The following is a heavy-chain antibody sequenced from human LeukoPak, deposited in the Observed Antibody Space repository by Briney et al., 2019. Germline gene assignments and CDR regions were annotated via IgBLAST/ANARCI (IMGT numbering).Heavy chain of an antibody. CDR2: INHSGST. D-gene: IGHD2-2*01. V-gene: IGHV4-39*07. Sequence: SETLSLTCTVSGGSVSSGSYYWSWIRQPPGKGLEWIGEINHSGSTNYNPSLKSRVTISVDTSKNQFSLKLSSVTAADTAVYYCARVRVVPAAPNYYGMDVWGQGTTVTVSS. J-gene: IGHJ6*02. CDR3: ARVRVVPAAPNYYGMDV. CDR1: GGSVSSGSYY.